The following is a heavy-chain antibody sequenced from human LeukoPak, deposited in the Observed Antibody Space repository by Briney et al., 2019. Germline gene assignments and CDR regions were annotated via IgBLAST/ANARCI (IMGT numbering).Heavy chain of an antibody. CDR2: ICSSGST. CDR3: ARDQGVRVGLDAFDV. J-gene: IGHJ3*01. CDR1: SGSISSGSYY. D-gene: IGHD1-26*01. Sequence: SETLSLPCTVSSGSISSGSYYWSWIRQPAGQGLEWLWRICSSGSTNYNPSLKSRVLISLDTAKNQFSLKLNSVTAAATAVVYCARDQGVRVGLDAFDVWGQGTVVTVSS. V-gene: IGHV4-61*02.